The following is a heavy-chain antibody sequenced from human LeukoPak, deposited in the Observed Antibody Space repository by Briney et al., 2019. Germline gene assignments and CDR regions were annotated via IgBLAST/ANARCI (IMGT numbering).Heavy chain of an antibody. CDR1: GFTFSEYW. CDR2: INQDGSET. CDR3: SGDPGDY. D-gene: IGHD7-27*01. Sequence: QSGGSLRLSCAGSGFTFSEYWMSWVRQAPGKGLEWVANINQDGSETYYVDSVEGRFTISRDNAKNSLFLQMSSLRAEDTAVYFCSGDPGDYWSQGTLVTVSS. V-gene: IGHV3-7*04. J-gene: IGHJ4*02.